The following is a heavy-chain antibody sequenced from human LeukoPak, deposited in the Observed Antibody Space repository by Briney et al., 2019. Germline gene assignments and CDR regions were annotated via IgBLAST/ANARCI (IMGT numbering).Heavy chain of an antibody. CDR2: IYYSGTT. V-gene: IGHV4-59*01. D-gene: IGHD4/OR15-4a*01. J-gene: IGHJ4*02. Sequence: PSETLSLTCTVSGGSINSYYWSWIRQPPGQGLEWIGYIYYSGTTYYNPSLKSRVTKSVDTSKKQFSLKLSSVTAADTAVYYCARYGASVRGFDSWGQGTLVTVSS. CDR3: ARYGASVRGFDS. CDR1: GGSINSYY.